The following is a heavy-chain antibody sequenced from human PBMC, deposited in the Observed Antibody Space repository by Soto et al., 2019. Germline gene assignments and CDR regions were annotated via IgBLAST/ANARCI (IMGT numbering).Heavy chain of an antibody. D-gene: IGHD3-16*02. CDR2: IYWDDDK. J-gene: IGHJ4*02. CDR3: AHTDRLHLGELSTLDFDY. Sequence: SGPTLVKPTQTLTLTCTFSGFSLSTSGVGVGWIRQPPGKALEWRALIYWDDDKRYSPSLKSRLTITTETSKNQVVLNMTNMNPVDTATYYCAHTDRLHLGELSTLDFDYWGQGTLVTVSS. V-gene: IGHV2-5*02. CDR1: GFSLSTSGVG.